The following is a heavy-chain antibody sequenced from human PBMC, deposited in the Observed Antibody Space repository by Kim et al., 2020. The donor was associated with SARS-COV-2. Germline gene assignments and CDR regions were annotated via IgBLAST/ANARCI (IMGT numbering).Heavy chain of an antibody. CDR3: ARHYLYGMDV. CDR2: DT. J-gene: IGHJ6*02. V-gene: IGHV5-51*01. Sequence: DTASSPSFQGQVSISVDRSISTVYLQWSSLKASDTAMYYCARHYLYGMDVWGQGTTVTVSS.